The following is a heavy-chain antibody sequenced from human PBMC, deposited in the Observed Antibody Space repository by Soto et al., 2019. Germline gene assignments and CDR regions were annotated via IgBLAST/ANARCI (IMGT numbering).Heavy chain of an antibody. Sequence: QVQLVQSGAEVKKPGSSVKVSCKASGGTFSSYAISWVRQAPGQGLEWMGGIIPIFGTANYAQKFQGRVTITADESTSTAYMELSSLRSEDTAVYYCARAVRSRGDILTGYPYYFDYWGQGTLVTVSS. V-gene: IGHV1-69*12. CDR3: ARAVRSRGDILTGYPYYFDY. CDR2: IIPIFGTA. D-gene: IGHD3-9*01. J-gene: IGHJ4*02. CDR1: GGTFSSYA.